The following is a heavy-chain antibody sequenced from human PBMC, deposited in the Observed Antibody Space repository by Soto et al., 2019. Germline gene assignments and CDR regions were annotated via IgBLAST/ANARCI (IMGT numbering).Heavy chain of an antibody. D-gene: IGHD3-22*01. CDR3: AKWHTYYYDSRGFSGFDC. V-gene: IGHV3-23*01. Sequence: PGGSLRLSCAASGLTFSRYAMTWVPQAPGKGLEWVSAMSGGGETTYYADSVKGRFTISRDNSRNTLYLQMNSLRAEDTAAYYCAKWHTYYYDSRGFSGFDCWGRGTLVTVSS. CDR2: MSGGGETT. J-gene: IGHJ4*02. CDR1: GLTFSRYA.